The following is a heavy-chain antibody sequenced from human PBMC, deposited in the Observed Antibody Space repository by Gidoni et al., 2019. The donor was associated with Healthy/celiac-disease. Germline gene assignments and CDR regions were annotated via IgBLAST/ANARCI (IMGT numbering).Heavy chain of an antibody. V-gene: IGHV3-33*01. CDR3: ARGRGIVGAIRYYYYYGMDV. CDR1: GFTFSSYG. D-gene: IGHD1-26*01. CDR2: IWYDGSNK. Sequence: QVQLVESGGGVVQPGRSLRLSCAASGFTFSSYGMLWVRQAPGKGLEWVAVIWYDGSNKYYADSVKGRFTISRDNSKNTLYLQMNSLRAEDTAVYYCARGRGIVGAIRYYYYYGMDVWGQGTTVTVSS. J-gene: IGHJ6*02.